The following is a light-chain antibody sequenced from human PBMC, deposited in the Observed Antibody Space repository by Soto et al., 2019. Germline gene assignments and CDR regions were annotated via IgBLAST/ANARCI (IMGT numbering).Light chain of an antibody. Sequence: EIVLTQSPATLSLSPGDRATLSCRACQSVSTYLAWYQQKPGQAPRLLIYGASNRATGIPARFSGSGSGTDFTLTISSLQPEDFAVYYCQQRSDWPPVNTFGQGAKLEI. CDR2: GAS. CDR3: QQRSDWPPVNT. V-gene: IGKV3-11*01. J-gene: IGKJ2*01. CDR1: QSVSTY.